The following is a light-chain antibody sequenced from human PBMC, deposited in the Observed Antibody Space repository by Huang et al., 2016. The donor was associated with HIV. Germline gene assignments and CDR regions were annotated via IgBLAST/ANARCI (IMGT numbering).Light chain of an antibody. CDR3: QQRSNWA. CDR2: DAS. Sequence: EIVLTQSPATLSLSPGERATLSCRASQSVSSYLAWYQQQPGQAPRLLIYDASNRATGIPARFSGSVSGTDFTLTISSLEPEDFAVYYCQQRSNWAFGQGTRLEIK. CDR1: QSVSSY. V-gene: IGKV3-11*01. J-gene: IGKJ5*01.